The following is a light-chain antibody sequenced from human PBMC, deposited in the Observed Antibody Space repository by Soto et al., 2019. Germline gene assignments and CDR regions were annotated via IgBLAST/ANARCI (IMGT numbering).Light chain of an antibody. CDR2: AKS. V-gene: IGKV1-39*01. CDR1: QSISGY. J-gene: IGKJ1*01. Sequence: DIQMTQSPSSLSASVGDRVTITCRASQSISGYINWYQQKPGKAPNLLIYAKSSLQSGVPSRFSGSGSGTDFTLTISSLQPEDFATYYCQQSYSLPRTFGQGTKVEIK. CDR3: QQSYSLPRT.